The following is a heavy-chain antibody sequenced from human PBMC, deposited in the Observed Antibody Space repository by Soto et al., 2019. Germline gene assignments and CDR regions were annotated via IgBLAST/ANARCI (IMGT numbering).Heavy chain of an antibody. V-gene: IGHV3-33*01. Sequence: GGSLRLSCAASGFTFSSYGMHWVRQAPGEGLEWVAVIWYDGSNKYYADSVKGRFTISRDNSKNTLYLQMNSLRAEDTAVYYCARDLAWFGELLGAFDIWGQGTMVTVSS. D-gene: IGHD3-10*01. CDR2: IWYDGSNK. CDR1: GFTFSSYG. CDR3: ARDLAWFGELLGAFDI. J-gene: IGHJ3*02.